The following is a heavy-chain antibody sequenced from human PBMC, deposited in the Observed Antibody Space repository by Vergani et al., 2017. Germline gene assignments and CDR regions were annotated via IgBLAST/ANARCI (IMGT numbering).Heavy chain of an antibody. CDR1: GGTFSSYA. J-gene: IGHJ3*02. Sequence: QVQLVQSGAEVKKPGSSVKVSCKASGGTFSSYAISWVRQAPGQGLEWMGGIIPIFGTANYAQKFQRRVTITADESTSTAYMELSSLRSEDTAVYYCARSRGSMIVVVITTPDAFDIWGQGTMVTVSS. CDR2: IIPIFGTA. D-gene: IGHD3-22*01. V-gene: IGHV1-69*01. CDR3: ARSRGSMIVVVITTPDAFDI.